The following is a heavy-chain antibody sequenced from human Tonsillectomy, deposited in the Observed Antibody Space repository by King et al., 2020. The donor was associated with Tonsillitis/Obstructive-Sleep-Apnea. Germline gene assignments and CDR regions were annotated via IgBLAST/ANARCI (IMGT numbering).Heavy chain of an antibody. Sequence: QLQESGPGLVKPSETLSLTCTVSGGSISSYYWSWIRQPPGKGLEWIGYIYDSGSTNYNPSLKSRVTISVETSKNQFSLKLSSVTAADTAVYYCARAYYDILTGYLDDGFDIWGQGTMVTVSS. CDR2: IYDSGST. CDR1: GGSISSYY. CDR3: ARAYYDILTGYLDDGFDI. J-gene: IGHJ3*02. D-gene: IGHD3-9*01. V-gene: IGHV4-59*08.